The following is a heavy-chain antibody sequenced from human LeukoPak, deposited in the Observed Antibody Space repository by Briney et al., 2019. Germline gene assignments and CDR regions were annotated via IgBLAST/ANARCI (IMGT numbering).Heavy chain of an antibody. D-gene: IGHD2-2*01. CDR1: GGTMSSYA. V-gene: IGHV1-69*13. J-gene: IGHJ3*02. Sequence: GASVKVSCKASGGTMSSYAISWVRQAPGQGLEWMGGIIPIFGTANYAQKFQGRVTITADESTSTAYMELSSLRSEDTAVYYCARGHCSSTSCYGAFDIWGQGTMVTVSS. CDR2: IIPIFGTA. CDR3: ARGHCSSTSCYGAFDI.